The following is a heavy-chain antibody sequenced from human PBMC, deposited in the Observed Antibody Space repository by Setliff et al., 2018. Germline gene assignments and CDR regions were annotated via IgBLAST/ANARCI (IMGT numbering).Heavy chain of an antibody. CDR2: ISAYNGNT. Sequence: ASVKVSCKASGYTFTNYGINWVRQAPGQRLEWVGWISAYNGNTNYAQKLQGRVTMTTDTSTSTAYMQLSSLGSEDTAVYYCVREGVDSRSSTDYRYYMDVWGKGTTVTVSS. D-gene: IGHD3-22*01. J-gene: IGHJ6*03. CDR3: VREGVDSRSSTDYRYYMDV. V-gene: IGHV1-18*01. CDR1: GYTFTNYG.